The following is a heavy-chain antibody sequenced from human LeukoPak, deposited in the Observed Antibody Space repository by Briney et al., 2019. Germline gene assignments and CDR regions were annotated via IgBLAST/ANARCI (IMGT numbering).Heavy chain of an antibody. V-gene: IGHV1-8*01. Sequence: ASVKVSCKASGYTFTSYDINWVRQATGQGLEWMGWMNPNSGNTGYAQKFQGRVTITADESTSTAYMELSSLRSEDTAVYYCARGGVWIAAHYYYYMDVWGKGTTVTISS. D-gene: IGHD6-13*01. J-gene: IGHJ6*03. CDR3: ARGGVWIAAHYYYYMDV. CDR2: MNPNSGNT. CDR1: GYTFTSYD.